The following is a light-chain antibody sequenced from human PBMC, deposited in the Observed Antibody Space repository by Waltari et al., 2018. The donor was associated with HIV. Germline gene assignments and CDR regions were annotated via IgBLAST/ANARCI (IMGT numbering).Light chain of an antibody. CDR1: QSVSSTT. Sequence: EIVLTQSPGTLSFSPGERATLSCRARQSVSSTTLPWYQHTPAQAPRLRIYGAASRATGIPDRFSGSGSGTDFTLTISRREPEDVAVYYCQQYGSSPPFTFGPGTKVDFK. CDR2: GAA. V-gene: IGKV3-20*01. J-gene: IGKJ3*01. CDR3: QQYGSSPPFT.